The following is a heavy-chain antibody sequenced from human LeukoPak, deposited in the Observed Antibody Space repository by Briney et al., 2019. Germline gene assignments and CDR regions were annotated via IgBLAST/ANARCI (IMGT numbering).Heavy chain of an antibody. Sequence: SGPTLVNPTQTLTLTCTFSGFSLSTSGMRVSWIRQPPGKAPEWLALIDWDDDKFYSTSLKTRLTISKDTSKNQVVLTMTNMDPVDTATYYCARIQGRRDGYNYLDSWGQGTLVTVSS. D-gene: IGHD5-24*01. CDR3: ARIQGRRDGYNYLDS. J-gene: IGHJ4*02. CDR2: IDWDDDK. V-gene: IGHV2-70*04. CDR1: GFSLSTSGMR.